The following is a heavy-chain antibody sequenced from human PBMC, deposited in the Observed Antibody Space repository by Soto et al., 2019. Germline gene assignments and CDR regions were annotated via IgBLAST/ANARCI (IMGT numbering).Heavy chain of an antibody. D-gene: IGHD5-18*01. CDR3: ARDQPGYSYGYGLGY. CDR2: IRSSGSYI. V-gene: IGHV3-21*03. Sequence: EVQLVESGGGMVKPGGSLRLSCAASGVTFSSYSMNWVRQDTGKGLEWVSSIRSSGSYIYYADSVKGRFTIPRDNAKSSLHLQMNSLRAEDTAVYYCARDQPGYSYGYGLGYWCQGTLVTFSS. J-gene: IGHJ4*02. CDR1: GVTFSSYS.